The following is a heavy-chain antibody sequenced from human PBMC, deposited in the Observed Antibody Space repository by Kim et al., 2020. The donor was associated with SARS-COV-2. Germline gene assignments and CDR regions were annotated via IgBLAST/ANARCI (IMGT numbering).Heavy chain of an antibody. CDR2: ISYDGSNK. J-gene: IGHJ6*03. CDR1: GFTFSSYA. D-gene: IGHD6-19*01. Sequence: GGSLRLSCAASGFTFSSYAIHWVRQAPGKGLEWVAVISYDGSNKYYVDSVKGRFTISRDNSKNTLYLQMNSLRAEDTAVYYCARDVPPSLYSSGCYYYY. V-gene: IGHV3-30-3*01. CDR3: ARDVPPSLYSSGCYYYY.